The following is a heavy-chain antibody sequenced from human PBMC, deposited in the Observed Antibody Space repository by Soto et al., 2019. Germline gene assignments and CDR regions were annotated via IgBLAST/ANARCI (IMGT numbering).Heavy chain of an antibody. CDR2: INHSGST. CDR1: GGSFSGYY. V-gene: IGHV4-34*01. CDR3: VRGEDCSSTSCYDFDY. J-gene: IGHJ4*02. D-gene: IGHD2-2*01. Sequence: QVQLQQWGAGLLKPSETLSLTCAVYGGSFSGYYWSWIRQPPGKGLEWIGEINHSGSTNYNPSLKSRVTISVDTSKNQFSLKLSSVTAADTAVYYCVRGEDCSSTSCYDFDYWGQGTLVTVSS.